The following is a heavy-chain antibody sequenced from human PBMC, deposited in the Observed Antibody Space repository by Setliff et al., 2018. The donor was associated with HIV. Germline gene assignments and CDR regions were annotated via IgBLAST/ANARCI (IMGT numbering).Heavy chain of an antibody. J-gene: IGHJ2*01. CDR3: ARDLNDRWPQQYWYFDL. D-gene: IGHD1-1*01. CDR2: INTDNGYT. CDR1: GYTFTYYP. Sequence: ASVKVSCKASGYTFTYYPMHWVRQAPGQRLEWMGWINTDNGYTSYAQKFQGRVTMTRDTSTSTVYMELSSLRSEDTALYFCARDLNDRWPQQYWYFDLWGRGTLVTVSS. V-gene: IGHV1-3*04.